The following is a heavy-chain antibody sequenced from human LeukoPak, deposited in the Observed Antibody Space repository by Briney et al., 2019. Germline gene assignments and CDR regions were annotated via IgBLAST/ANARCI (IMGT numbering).Heavy chain of an antibody. V-gene: IGHV3-30-3*01. CDR3: ARSGDGYNPYYYYYGMDV. J-gene: IGHJ6*02. CDR1: GFTFSSFA. Sequence: GGSLTLSCAASGFTFSSFAMHWVRQAPGKGLEWVAVISYDGSNKYYADSVKGRFTISRGNSKNTLYLQMNSLRAEDTAVYYCARSGDGYNPYYYYYGMDVWGQGTTVTVSS. CDR2: ISYDGSNK. D-gene: IGHD5-24*01.